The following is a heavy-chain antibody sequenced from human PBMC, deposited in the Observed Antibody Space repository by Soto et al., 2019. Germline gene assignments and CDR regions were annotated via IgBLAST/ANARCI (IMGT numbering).Heavy chain of an antibody. V-gene: IGHV4-34*12. CDR1: EESFSAYY. CDR2: IFHGGST. J-gene: IGHJ4*02. D-gene: IGHD3-22*01. CDR3: ARVRVDYYDSSGYYLFDY. Sequence: SETLSLTCAVYEESFSAYYWSWIRQPPGKGLEWIGEIFHGGSTNYSPSLKSRVTISVDTSKNQFSLKLSSVTAADTAVYYCARVRVDYYDSSGYYLFDYWGQGTLVTSPQ.